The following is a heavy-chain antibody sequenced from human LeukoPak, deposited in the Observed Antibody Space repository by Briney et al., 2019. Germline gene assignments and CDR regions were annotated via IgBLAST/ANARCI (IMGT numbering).Heavy chain of an antibody. V-gene: IGHV3-15*01. CDR3: TTGAPRAYSGSYSNC. CDR1: GFTFSNAW. Sequence: GGSLRLSCAAPGFTFSNAWISWVRPAPGKGRECVGRIKSKTDVGTTTYAASVKGRLTISRDDSQNTLYLQMNSLKAEDTAVYYCTTGAPRAYSGSYSNCWGQGTLVTVSS. J-gene: IGHJ4*02. D-gene: IGHD1-26*01. CDR2: IKSKTDVGTT.